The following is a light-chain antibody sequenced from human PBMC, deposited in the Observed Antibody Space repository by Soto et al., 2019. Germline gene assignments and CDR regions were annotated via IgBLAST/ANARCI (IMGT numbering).Light chain of an antibody. CDR1: QSLSNW. V-gene: IGKV1-5*01. CDR2: DVS. J-gene: IGKJ1*01. Sequence: IQMTPSPSTLSASVGDRVTITCRASQSLSNWLAWYQQKPGKAPKLLIFDVSSLESGVPSRFSGSGSGTEFTLTSSSLQPDDFATYYCQQYNSYSFGQGTKVDIK. CDR3: QQYNSYS.